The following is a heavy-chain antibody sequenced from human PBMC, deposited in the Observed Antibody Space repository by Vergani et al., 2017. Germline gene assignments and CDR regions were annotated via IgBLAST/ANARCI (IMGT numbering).Heavy chain of an antibody. CDR2: IIPIFGTA. Sequence: QVQLVQSGAEVKKPGASVKVSCKASGGTFSSYAISWVRQAPGQGLEWMGGIIPIFGTANYAQKFQGSVTITADESTSTAYMELSSLRSEDTAVYYGASGVVRGEGVFDYWGQGTLVTVSS. CDR3: ASGVVRGEGVFDY. CDR1: GGTFSSYA. D-gene: IGHD3-10*01. V-gene: IGHV1-69*12. J-gene: IGHJ4*02.